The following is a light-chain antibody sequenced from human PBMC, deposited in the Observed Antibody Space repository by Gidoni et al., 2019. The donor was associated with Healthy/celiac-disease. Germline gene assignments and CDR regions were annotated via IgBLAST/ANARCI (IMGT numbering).Light chain of an antibody. CDR2: SPS. J-gene: IGKJ1*01. CDR1: QSISSY. Sequence: DIHMAQSASSLSASVRYRVTITCRAIQSISSYLNWYQQKPGKAPKLLIYSPSGLQSVVPSSFSGSGAGTDFTLTISSVQPEDFAIYYFQQSYRTPWMFGQGTKVEIK. CDR3: QQSYRTPWM. V-gene: IGKV1-39*01.